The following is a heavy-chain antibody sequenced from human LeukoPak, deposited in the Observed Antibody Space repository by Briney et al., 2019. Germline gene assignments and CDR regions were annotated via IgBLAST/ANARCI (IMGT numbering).Heavy chain of an antibody. J-gene: IGHJ4*02. CDR1: GFTFSDYW. CDR2: IKQDGSEK. D-gene: IGHD2-15*01. V-gene: IGHV3-7*01. Sequence: GGSLRLSSAASGFTFSDYWMDWVRQAPGKGLEWVANIKQDGSEKHYVDSVKGRFTISRDNAENSLYLQMDSLRAEDTAVYYCSTALDNWGQGTLVTVSS. CDR3: STALDN.